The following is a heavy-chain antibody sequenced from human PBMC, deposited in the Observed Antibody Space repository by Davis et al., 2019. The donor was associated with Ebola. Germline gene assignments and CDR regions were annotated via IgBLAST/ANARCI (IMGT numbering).Heavy chain of an antibody. V-gene: IGHV4-39*07. CDR2: IYYSGST. CDR1: GGSISSSSYY. CDR3: ARRKTSIAARIDY. D-gene: IGHD6-6*01. Sequence: SETLSLTCTVSGGSISSSSYYWGWIRQPPGKGLEWIGSIYYSGSTNYNPSLKSRVTISVDTSKNQFSLKLSSVTAADTAVYYCARRKTSIAARIDYWGQGTLVTVSS. J-gene: IGHJ4*02.